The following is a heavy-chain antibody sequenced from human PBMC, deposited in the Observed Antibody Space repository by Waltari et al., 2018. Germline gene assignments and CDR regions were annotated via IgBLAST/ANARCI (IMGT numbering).Heavy chain of an antibody. CDR1: GLTFAEYV. CDR3: AKTDSSGYYIDY. J-gene: IGHJ4*02. CDR2: ISWNSGSI. V-gene: IGHV3-9*01. Sequence: EVQLVESGGGLVQPGRSLRLSCAATGLTFAEYVMHWVRQAPWKGLEWVSGISWNSGSIGYADSVKGRFTISRDNAKNSLYLQMNSLRAEDTALYYCAKTDSSGYYIDYWGQGTLVTVSS. D-gene: IGHD3-22*01.